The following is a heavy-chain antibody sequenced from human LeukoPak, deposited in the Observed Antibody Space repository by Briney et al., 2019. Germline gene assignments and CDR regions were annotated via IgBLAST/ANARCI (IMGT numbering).Heavy chain of an antibody. D-gene: IGHD2-2*02. CDR3: ARDPAVVPAAILHNWFGP. Sequence: SVKVSCKASGGTFSSYAISWVRQAPGQGLEWMGGIIPIFGTANYAQKFQGRVTITTDESTSTAYMELSSLRSEDTAVYYCARDPAVVPAAILHNWFGPWGQGTLVTVSS. CDR1: GGTFSSYA. CDR2: IIPIFGTA. V-gene: IGHV1-69*05. J-gene: IGHJ5*02.